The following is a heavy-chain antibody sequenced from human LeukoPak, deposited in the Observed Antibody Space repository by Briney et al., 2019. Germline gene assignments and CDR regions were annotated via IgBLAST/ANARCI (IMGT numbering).Heavy chain of an antibody. CDR2: ICYSGST. D-gene: IGHD1-26*01. J-gene: IGHJ3*02. Sequence: KPSETLSLTCTVSGGSISSSSYCWGWIRQPPGKGLEWIGSICYSGSTFYNPSLKSRVTISIDTSKNQFSLRLTSVTAADAAVYYCARNGGSYTFDIWGQGTMVTVSS. V-gene: IGHV4-39*07. CDR1: GGSISSSSYC. CDR3: ARNGGSYTFDI.